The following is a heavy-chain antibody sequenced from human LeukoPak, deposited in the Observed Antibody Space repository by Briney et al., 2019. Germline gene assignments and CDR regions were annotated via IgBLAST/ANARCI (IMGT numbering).Heavy chain of an antibody. Sequence: GGSLRLSCAASGFTFSDYYMSWIRQAPGKGLEWVSFISNGGTTVYYADSVKGRFTISRDNAKNSLYLQMNSLRAEDTAVYYCARVDHYDILTGFDYWGQGTLVTVSS. J-gene: IGHJ4*02. V-gene: IGHV3-11*04. CDR2: ISNGGTTV. D-gene: IGHD3-9*01. CDR1: GFTFSDYY. CDR3: ARVDHYDILTGFDY.